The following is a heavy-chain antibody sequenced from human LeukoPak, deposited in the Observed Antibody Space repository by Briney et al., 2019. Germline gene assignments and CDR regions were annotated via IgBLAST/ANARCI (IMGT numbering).Heavy chain of an antibody. J-gene: IGHJ6*03. CDR2: IYSGGST. Sequence: GGSLRLSCAASGFTFSSNYMSWVRQAPGKGLEWVSVIYSGGSTYYSDSVKGRFTISRDNSTTTLYLQMNSLRAEDTAVYYCARDQRDLYYMDVWGKGTTVTISS. V-gene: IGHV3-53*01. D-gene: IGHD1-1*01. CDR3: ARDQRDLYYMDV. CDR1: GFTFSSNY.